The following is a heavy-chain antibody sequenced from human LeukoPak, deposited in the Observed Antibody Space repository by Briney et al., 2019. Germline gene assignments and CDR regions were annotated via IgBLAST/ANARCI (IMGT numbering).Heavy chain of an antibody. CDR2: ISGSGGST. CDR3: ARGKGIAVSSFDY. J-gene: IGHJ4*02. CDR1: GFTFSSYA. Sequence: GGSLRLSCAASGFTFSSYAMSWVRQAPRKGLEWVSGISGSGGSTYYADSVKGRFTISRDNSKNTLSLQMNSLRAEDTALYYCARGKGIAVSSFDYWGQGTLVTVSS. D-gene: IGHD6-19*01. V-gene: IGHV3-23*01.